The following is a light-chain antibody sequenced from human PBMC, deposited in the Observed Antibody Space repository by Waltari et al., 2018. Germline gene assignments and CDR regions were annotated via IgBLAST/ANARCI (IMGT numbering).Light chain of an antibody. CDR1: QNLLYNSDNKNY. Sequence: DIVMTQSPDSLAVSLGERVTIHCRASQNLLYNSDNKNYLAWFQQKPGQPPKLLIYWASTRESGVPDRFSGSGSGTDFTLKISRVEAEDVGIYYCMQGIQTPRAFGPGTKVDIK. V-gene: IGKV4-1*01. CDR3: MQGIQTPRA. J-gene: IGKJ3*01. CDR2: WAS.